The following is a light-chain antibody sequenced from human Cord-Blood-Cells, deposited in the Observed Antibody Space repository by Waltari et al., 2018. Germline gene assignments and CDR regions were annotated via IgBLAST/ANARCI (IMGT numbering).Light chain of an antibody. CDR1: SSEVVVYNY. CDR3: SSYTSSSTLYV. Sequence: QSALTQPASVSGSPGPSITIPCTGTSSEVVVYNYSSWYQQHPGKAPKLMIYDVSNRPSGVSNRFSGSKSGNTASLTISGLQAEDEADYYCSSYTSSSTLYVFGTGTKVTVL. J-gene: IGLJ1*01. CDR2: DVS. V-gene: IGLV2-14*01.